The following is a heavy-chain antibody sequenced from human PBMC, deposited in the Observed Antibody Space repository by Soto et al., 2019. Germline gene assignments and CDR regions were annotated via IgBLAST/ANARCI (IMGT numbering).Heavy chain of an antibody. J-gene: IGHJ4*02. CDR3: ASPPGYYYDSSGYLRVPYYFDY. CDR1: GGTFSSYA. Sequence: AASVKVSCKASGGTFSSYAISWVRQAPGQGLEWMGGIIPIFGTANYAQKFQGRVTITADESTSTAYMELSSLRSEDTAVYYCASPPGYYYDSSGYLRVPYYFDYWGQGTLVTVSS. V-gene: IGHV1-69*13. CDR2: IIPIFGTA. D-gene: IGHD3-22*01.